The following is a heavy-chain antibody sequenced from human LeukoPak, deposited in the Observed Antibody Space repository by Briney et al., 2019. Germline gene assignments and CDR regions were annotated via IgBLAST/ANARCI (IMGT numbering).Heavy chain of an antibody. CDR3: ARSPPQLRFLEWLPYNWFDP. CDR2: INPNSGGT. Sequence: ASVKLSCKASGYTFTGDYMHWVRQAPGQGLECMGWINPNSGGTNYAQKFQGRVTMTRDTSISTAYMELSRLRSDDTAVYYCARSPPQLRFLEWLPYNWFDPWGQGTLVTVSS. V-gene: IGHV1-2*02. J-gene: IGHJ5*02. CDR1: GYTFTGDY. D-gene: IGHD3-3*01.